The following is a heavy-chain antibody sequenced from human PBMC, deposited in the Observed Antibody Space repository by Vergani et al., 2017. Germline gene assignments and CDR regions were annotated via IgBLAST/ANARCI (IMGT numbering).Heavy chain of an antibody. V-gene: IGHV4-39*01. J-gene: IGHJ4*02. Sequence: QLHLQESGPGLVKPSETLSLTCTVSGGSITSSSYYWGWIRQPPGKGLEWIGNIYHSGGAYYNPSLKGRVTISVDTSKNQFSLELTSVTAADTAIYFCARTKSFILRYFHGALWGQGTLVTVSS. CDR1: GGSITSSSYY. CDR2: IYHSGGA. CDR3: ARTKSFILRYFHGAL. D-gene: IGHD3-9*01.